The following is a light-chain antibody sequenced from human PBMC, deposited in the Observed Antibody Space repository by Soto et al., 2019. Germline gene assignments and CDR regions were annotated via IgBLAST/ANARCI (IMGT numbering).Light chain of an antibody. J-gene: IGLJ1*01. CDR1: SSDIGGYRF. Sequence: QSAPTQPASVSGSPGQSITISCTGTSSDIGGYRFVSWYQQHPGRAPKLMIHDVSDRPSGVSNRFSGSKSGNTASLTISGLQAEDEADYYCSSYTSTSSLYVFGTGTKVTVL. CDR2: DVS. V-gene: IGLV2-14*03. CDR3: SSYTSTSSLYV.